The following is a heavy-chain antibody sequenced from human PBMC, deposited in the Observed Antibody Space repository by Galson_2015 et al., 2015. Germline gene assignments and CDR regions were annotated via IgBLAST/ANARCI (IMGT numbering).Heavy chain of an antibody. V-gene: IGHV3-7*01. CDR1: GFIFRNFW. J-gene: IGHJ4*02. Sequence: SLRLSCAASGFIFRNFWMSWVRQIPGKGLEWVADIKEDGSERYYVDSVKGRLTISRDNAKNSLYLQMNSLRVEDTAVYYCAGRRPPSYFDYWGQGTLITVSS. CDR2: IKEDGSER. CDR3: AGRRPPSYFDY.